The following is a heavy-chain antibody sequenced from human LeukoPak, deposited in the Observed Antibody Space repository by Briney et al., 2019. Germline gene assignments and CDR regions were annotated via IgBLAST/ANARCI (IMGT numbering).Heavy chain of an antibody. Sequence: SETLSLTCTVSGGSISSYYWSWIRQPPGKGLEWIGYIYYSGSTNYNPSLKSRVTILVDTSKNQFSLKLSSVTAADTAVYYCARVLRCSYGWYYYYMDVWGKGTTVTVSS. CDR3: ARVLRCSYGWYYYYMDV. D-gene: IGHD5-18*01. CDR2: IYYSGST. V-gene: IGHV4-59*01. CDR1: GGSISSYY. J-gene: IGHJ6*03.